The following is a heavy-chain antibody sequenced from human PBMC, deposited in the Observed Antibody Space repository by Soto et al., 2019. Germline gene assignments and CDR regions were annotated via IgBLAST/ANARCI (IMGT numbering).Heavy chain of an antibody. CDR3: ARSSIYYGSGSYYPSSGP. Sequence: ASVKVSCKASGYTFTSYGISWVRQAPGQGLEWMGWISAYNGHTNYAQKLQGRVTMTTDTSTRTAYMELRSLRSDDTAVYYCARSSIYYGSGSYYPSSGPWGQGTLVTVSS. D-gene: IGHD3-10*01. CDR2: ISAYNGHT. J-gene: IGHJ5*02. V-gene: IGHV1-18*01. CDR1: GYTFTSYG.